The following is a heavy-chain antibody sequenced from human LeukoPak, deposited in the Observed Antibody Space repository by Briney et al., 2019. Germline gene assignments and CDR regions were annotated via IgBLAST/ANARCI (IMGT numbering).Heavy chain of an antibody. J-gene: IGHJ5*02. Sequence: PSETPSLTCTVSGGSINSYYWSWIRQPPGKGLEWIGYIYYSGSTNYNPSLKSRVTISVDTSKNQFSLKLSSVTAADTAVYYCARDASGSYLSWFDPWGQGTLVTVSS. CDR3: ARDASGSYLSWFDP. CDR2: IYYSGST. D-gene: IGHD3-10*01. CDR1: GGSINSYY. V-gene: IGHV4-59*12.